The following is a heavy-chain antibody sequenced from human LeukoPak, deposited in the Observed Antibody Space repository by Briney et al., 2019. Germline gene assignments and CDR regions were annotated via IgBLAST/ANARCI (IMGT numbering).Heavy chain of an antibody. V-gene: IGHV3-48*03. CDR2: ISRTGNSI. Sequence: GGSLRLSCAASGFTLSSYEMHWVRLAPGKGLEWISYISRTGNSIYYADSVKGRCTISRDSAKRSLYLQMNSLRVEDTAVYYCARGPYSSNWYVDYWGQGTLVTVAS. D-gene: IGHD6-13*01. CDR1: GFTLSSYE. J-gene: IGHJ4*02. CDR3: ARGPYSSNWYVDY.